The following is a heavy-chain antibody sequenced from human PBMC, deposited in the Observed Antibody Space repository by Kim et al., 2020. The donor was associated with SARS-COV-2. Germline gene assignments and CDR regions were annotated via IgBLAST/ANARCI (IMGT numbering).Heavy chain of an antibody. D-gene: IGHD4-17*01. J-gene: IGHJ4*01. Sequence: SETLSLTCAVYGGSFRGTYWNWTRQPQGQGLEWIGEVNVNGICNYNPSLQSRVTISVDMDKSKFLLNLTSVTAAATAVSVCAGAYGDFADYWGDGSLVSV. CDR3: AGAYGDFADY. CDR1: GGSFRGTY. V-gene: IGHV4-34*01. CDR2: VNVNGIC.